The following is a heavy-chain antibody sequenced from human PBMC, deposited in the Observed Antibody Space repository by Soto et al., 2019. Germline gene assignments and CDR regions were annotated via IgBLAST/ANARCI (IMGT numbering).Heavy chain of an antibody. D-gene: IGHD3-10*01. Sequence: DVQVVESGGGLVQPGGSLRLSCTVSGFPFSGYSMIWVRQAPGKGLESISYIDAGGNNMYYADSVKGRFTISRDNAKNSLSLRMNSLRVEDTAVYHCARVEGRMVRGGADRWGQGTMVTVSS. CDR3: ARVEGRMVRGGADR. V-gene: IGHV3-48*01. J-gene: IGHJ3*01. CDR2: IDAGGNNM. CDR1: GFPFSGYS.